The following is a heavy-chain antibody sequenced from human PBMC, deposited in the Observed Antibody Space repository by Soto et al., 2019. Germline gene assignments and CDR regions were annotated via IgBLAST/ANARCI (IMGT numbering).Heavy chain of an antibody. D-gene: IGHD1-26*01. Sequence: QVQLVESGGGVVPPGRSLRLSCAASGFTFSSYGMHWVRQAPGKGLEWVAVIWYDGSNKYYADSVKGRFTISRDNSKNTLYLRMNSLRAEDTAVYYCEREIFRVGAKKYFDYWGQGTLVTVS. J-gene: IGHJ4*02. V-gene: IGHV3-33*01. CDR3: EREIFRVGAKKYFDY. CDR2: IWYDGSNK. CDR1: GFTFSSYG.